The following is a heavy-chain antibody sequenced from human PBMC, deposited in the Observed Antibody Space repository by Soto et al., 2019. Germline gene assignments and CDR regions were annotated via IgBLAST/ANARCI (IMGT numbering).Heavy chain of an antibody. Sequence: GSLRLSCAASGFTFSSYWMSWVRQAPGKGLEWVANIKQDGSEKWYVDSVKGRFTISRDNAKNSLYLQMNSLRAEDTAVYYCARVSQSGPRSRFCSGGSCYRKAAFDIWGQGTMVTVS. V-gene: IGHV3-7*05. CDR2: IKQDGSEK. J-gene: IGHJ3*02. D-gene: IGHD2-15*01. CDR3: ARVSQSGPRSRFCSGGSCYRKAAFDI. CDR1: GFTFSSYW.